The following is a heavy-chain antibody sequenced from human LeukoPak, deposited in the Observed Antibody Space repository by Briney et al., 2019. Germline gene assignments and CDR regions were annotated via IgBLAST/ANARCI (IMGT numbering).Heavy chain of an antibody. CDR3: AREGSSGFGLNWFDP. CDR2: IKQDGSEK. Sequence: GGSLRLSCAASGFTFSSYWMSWVRQAPGKGLEWVANIKQDGSEKYYVDSVKGRFTISRDNAKNSLYLQMNSLRAEDTAVYYCAREGSSGFGLNWFDPWGQGTLVTVSS. J-gene: IGHJ5*02. D-gene: IGHD6-19*01. CDR1: GFTFSSYW. V-gene: IGHV3-7*03.